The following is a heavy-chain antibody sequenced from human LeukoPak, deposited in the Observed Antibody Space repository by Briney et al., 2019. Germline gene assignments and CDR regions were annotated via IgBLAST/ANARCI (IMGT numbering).Heavy chain of an antibody. Sequence: GGSLRLSCAASGFTFSNAWMSWVRQAPGKGLEWVSVIYPDGRTYYADSVKGRFTISRDNPKNTLYLRMNSLRVEDTAVYYCARADYGYGDWGQGTLVTVSS. J-gene: IGHJ4*02. CDR3: ARADYGYGD. CDR2: IYPDGRT. CDR1: GFTFSNAW. D-gene: IGHD5-18*01. V-gene: IGHV3-53*01.